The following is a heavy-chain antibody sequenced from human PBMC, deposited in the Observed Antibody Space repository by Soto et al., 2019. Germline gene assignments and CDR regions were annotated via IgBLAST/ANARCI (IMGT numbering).Heavy chain of an antibody. Sequence: EEQLLESGGGLVQPWGSLRLSCSASGFTFSTYPMTWVRQAPGKGLEWVSSIHGSGETTYYAESVKGRFIISRDNSKNTLFMKMDSLGVDDTAVYFCARRSSGSYYAAFDVWGQGTMVTVSS. D-gene: IGHD1-26*01. CDR2: IHGSGETT. J-gene: IGHJ3*01. CDR1: GFTFSTYP. V-gene: IGHV3-23*01. CDR3: ARRSSGSYYAAFDV.